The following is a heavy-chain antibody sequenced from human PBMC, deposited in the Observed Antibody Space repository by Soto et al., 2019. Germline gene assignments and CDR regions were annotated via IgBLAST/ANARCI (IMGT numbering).Heavy chain of an antibody. CDR2: IIPIFGTA. CDR3: ARGGSCYPGQPRRCHYYYYGMDV. CDR1: GGTFSSYA. J-gene: IGHJ6*02. Sequence: ASVKVSCKASGGTFSSYAISWVRQAPGQGLEWMGGIIPIFGTANYAQKFQGRVTITADESTSTAYMELSSLRSEDTAVYYCARGGSCYPGQPRRCHYYYYGMDVWGQGTTVTVSS. D-gene: IGHD2-15*01. V-gene: IGHV1-69*13.